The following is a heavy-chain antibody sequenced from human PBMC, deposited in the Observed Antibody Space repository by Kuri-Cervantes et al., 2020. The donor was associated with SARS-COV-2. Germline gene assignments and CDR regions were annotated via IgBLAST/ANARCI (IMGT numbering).Heavy chain of an antibody. CDR1: GGSISSYY. J-gene: IGHJ4*02. V-gene: IGHV4-59*12. CDR2: IYYSGST. CDR3: ASPIIVGATDY. D-gene: IGHD1-26*01. Sequence: SETLSLTCTVSGGSISSYYWSWIRQPPGKGLEWIGYIYYSGSTNYNPSLKSRVTISVDTSKNQFSLKLSSVTAADTAVYYCASPIIVGATDYWGQGILVTVSS.